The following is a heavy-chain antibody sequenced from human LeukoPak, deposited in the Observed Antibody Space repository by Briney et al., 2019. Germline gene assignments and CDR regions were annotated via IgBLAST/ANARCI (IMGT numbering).Heavy chain of an antibody. CDR2: IYYSGST. Sequence: SETLSLTCTVSGGSISSSSYYWGWLRQPPGKGLEWIGSIYYSGSTYYNPSLKSRVTISVDTSKNQFSLKLSSVTAADTAVYYCASHTPGIAVAGTSYPDYWGQGTLVTVSS. D-gene: IGHD6-19*01. CDR1: GGSISSSSYY. V-gene: IGHV4-39*01. CDR3: ASHTPGIAVAGTSYPDY. J-gene: IGHJ4*02.